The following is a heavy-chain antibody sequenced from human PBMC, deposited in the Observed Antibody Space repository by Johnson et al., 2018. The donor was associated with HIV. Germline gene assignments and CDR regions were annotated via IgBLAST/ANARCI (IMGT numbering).Heavy chain of an antibody. J-gene: IGHJ3*02. CDR3: AIEKIVQGGAFDI. CDR1: GFTFSSYD. CDR2: IGTAGDT. D-gene: IGHD2/OR15-2a*01. Sequence: VQLVESGGGVVRPGGSLRLSCAASGFTFSSYDMHWVRQATGKGLEWVSAIGTAGDTYYPGSVKGRFTISRDNPKNSLSLQMNSLRAEDTALYYCAIEKIVQGGAFDIWGQGTVVTVSS. V-gene: IGHV3-13*01.